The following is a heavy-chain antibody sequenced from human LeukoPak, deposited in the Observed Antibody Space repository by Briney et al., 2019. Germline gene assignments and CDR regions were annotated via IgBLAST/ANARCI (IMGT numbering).Heavy chain of an antibody. CDR1: GGSISSYY. Sequence: SETLFLPCTVSGGSISSYYWSWIREPPGKGPEGVGDIYYSGRTHYNPSLKSRVTISVDTSKNHFSLKLSSVTAADTAVYYCARVGYCSGGSCYSGGYYYYYGMDVWGQGTTVTVSS. CDR2: IYYSGRT. V-gene: IGHV4-59*01. CDR3: ARVGYCSGGSCYSGGYYYYYGMDV. D-gene: IGHD2-15*01. J-gene: IGHJ6*02.